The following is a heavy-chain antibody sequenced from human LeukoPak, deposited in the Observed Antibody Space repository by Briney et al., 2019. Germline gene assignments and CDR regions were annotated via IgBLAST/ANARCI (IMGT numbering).Heavy chain of an antibody. Sequence: PGRSLRLSCAASGFTFSSYGMHWVRQAPGKGLEWVAVISYDGSNKYYADSVKGRFTISRDNSKNTLYLQMNSLRAEDTAVYYCARVTTLVDYYDSDYWGQGTLVTVSS. CDR1: GFTFSSYG. D-gene: IGHD3-22*01. V-gene: IGHV3-30*03. CDR2: ISYDGSNK. CDR3: ARVTTLVDYYDSDY. J-gene: IGHJ4*02.